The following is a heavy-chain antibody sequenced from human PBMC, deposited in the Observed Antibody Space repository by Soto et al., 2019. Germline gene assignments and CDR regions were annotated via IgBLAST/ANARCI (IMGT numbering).Heavy chain of an antibody. V-gene: IGHV2-70*01. CDR1: GFSLSTSGMC. D-gene: IGHD2-2*01. Sequence: SGPTLVNPTQTLTLTCTFSGFSLSTSGMCVSWIRQPPGKALEWLALIDWDDDKYYSTSLKTRLTISKDTSKNQVVLTMTNMDPVDTATYYCARSFMGAMPTTTRHNLFDSWGQGSLVTVSS. CDR2: IDWDDDK. CDR3: ARSFMGAMPTTTRHNLFDS. J-gene: IGHJ5*01.